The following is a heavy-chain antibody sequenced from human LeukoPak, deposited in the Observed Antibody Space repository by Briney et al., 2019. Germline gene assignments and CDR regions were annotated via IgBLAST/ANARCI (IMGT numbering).Heavy chain of an antibody. CDR2: ISGSGGST. CDR3: AREVRRLYYDILTGYFDY. V-gene: IGHV3-23*01. CDR1: GFTFSSYA. J-gene: IGHJ4*02. D-gene: IGHD3-9*01. Sequence: GGSLRLSCAASGFTFSSYAMSWVRQAPGKGLEWVSAISGSGGSTYYADSVKGRFTISRDNSKNTLYLQMNSLRAEDTAVYYCAREVRRLYYDILTGYFDYWGQGTLVTVSS.